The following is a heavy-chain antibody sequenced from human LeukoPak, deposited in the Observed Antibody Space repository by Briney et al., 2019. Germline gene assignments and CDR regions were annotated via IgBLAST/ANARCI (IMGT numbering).Heavy chain of an antibody. CDR3: ARDSGAYCSSTSCPIWFDP. D-gene: IGHD2-2*01. CDR1: GYTLTELS. CDR2: FDPENGDT. V-gene: IGHV1-24*01. J-gene: IGHJ5*02. Sequence: ASVKVSCKVSGYTLTELSIHWVRQAPGKGLEWMGGFDPENGDTIYAQKFQGRVTMTQETSTDTAYMELSSLRSEDTAVYYCARDSGAYCSSTSCPIWFDPWGQGTLVTVSS.